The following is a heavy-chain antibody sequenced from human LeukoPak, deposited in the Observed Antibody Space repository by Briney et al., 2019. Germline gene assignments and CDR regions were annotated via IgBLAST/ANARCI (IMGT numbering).Heavy chain of an antibody. Sequence: GGSLRLSCAASGFTFSSYWMTWVRQAPGKGLEWVASINLDGSEKNYVDSVEGRFVISRDNAKKSLFLQMNSLRDEDTAVYYCARTRLSCDCWGQGTLVTVSS. V-gene: IGHV3-7*01. J-gene: IGHJ4*02. D-gene: IGHD2/OR15-2a*01. CDR2: INLDGSEK. CDR1: GFTFSSYW. CDR3: ARTRLSCDC.